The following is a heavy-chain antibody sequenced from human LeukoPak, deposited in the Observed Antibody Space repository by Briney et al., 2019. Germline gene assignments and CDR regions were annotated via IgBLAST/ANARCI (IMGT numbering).Heavy chain of an antibody. V-gene: IGHV4-31*03. CDR3: ARDTRQQWAFDY. Sequence: SETLSLTCTVSGGSISSSGYYWSWIRQHPGKGLEWIGYIYHSGSTDYNPSLKSRVTISVDTSKNQFSLKLSSVTAADTAVYYCARDTRQQWAFDYWGQGTLVTVSS. J-gene: IGHJ4*02. CDR1: GGSISSSGYY. CDR2: IYHSGST. D-gene: IGHD6-19*01.